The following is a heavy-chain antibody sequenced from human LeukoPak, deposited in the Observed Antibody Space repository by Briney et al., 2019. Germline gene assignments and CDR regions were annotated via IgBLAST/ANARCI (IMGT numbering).Heavy chain of an antibody. CDR2: IYISGSPSANT. D-gene: IGHD2-2*01. Sequence: SETLSLTCTVSGGSISNYYWYWIRQPAGKGLEWIGRIYISGSPSANTNYNPSLKSRVTMSVDTSTNQLSLNLSSVTAADTAMYYCARGDCSSTSCWRYFDLWGRGTLVTVSS. CDR1: GGSISNYY. J-gene: IGHJ2*01. CDR3: ARGDCSSTSCWRYFDL. V-gene: IGHV4-4*07.